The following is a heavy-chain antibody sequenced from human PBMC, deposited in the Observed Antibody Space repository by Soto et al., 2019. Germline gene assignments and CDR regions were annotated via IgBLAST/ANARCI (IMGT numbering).Heavy chain of an antibody. V-gene: IGHV1-69*13. CDR1: GGTFSSYA. J-gene: IGHJ6*02. CDR2: IIPIFGTA. Sequence: GASVKVSFKACGGTFSSYAISWLRQAPGQGLEWMGGIIPIFGTANYAQKFQGRVTITADESTSTAYMELNSLRAEDTAVYYCARDRAEGELQKIYYYYYGMDVWGQGTTVTVSS. D-gene: IGHD1-26*01. CDR3: ARDRAEGELQKIYYYYYGMDV.